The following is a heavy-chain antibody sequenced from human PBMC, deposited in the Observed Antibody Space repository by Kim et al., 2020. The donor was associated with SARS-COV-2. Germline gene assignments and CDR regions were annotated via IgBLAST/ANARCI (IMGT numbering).Heavy chain of an antibody. CDR3: AREGGNDAFDI. Sequence: ASYAQKFQGRVTITADESTSTAYMELSSLRSEDTAVYYCAREGGNDAFDIWGQGTMVTVSS. V-gene: IGHV1-69*01. D-gene: IGHD3-16*01. CDR2: A. J-gene: IGHJ3*02.